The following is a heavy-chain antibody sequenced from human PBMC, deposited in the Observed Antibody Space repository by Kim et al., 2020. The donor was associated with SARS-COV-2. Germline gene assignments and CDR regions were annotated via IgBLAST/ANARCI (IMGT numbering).Heavy chain of an antibody. V-gene: IGHV3-30*18. Sequence: GGSLRLSCAASGFTFSSYGMHWVRQAPGKGLEWVAVISYDGSNKYYADSVKGRFTISRDNSKNTLYLQMNSLRAEDTAVYYCAKGSLVITWYFDLWGRGT. J-gene: IGHJ2*01. CDR3: AKGSLVITWYFDL. CDR2: ISYDGSNK. CDR1: GFTFSSYG. D-gene: IGHD3-9*01.